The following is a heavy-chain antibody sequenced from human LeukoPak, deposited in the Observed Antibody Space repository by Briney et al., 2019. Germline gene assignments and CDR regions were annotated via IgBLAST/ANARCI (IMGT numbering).Heavy chain of an antibody. CDR3: VRRGNRWGDY. D-gene: IGHD3-16*01. J-gene: IGHJ4*02. CDR2: ISYDGSNK. CDR1: GGTFSSYA. V-gene: IGHV3-30-3*01. Sequence: SCKASGGTFSSYAMHWVRQAPGKGLEWVAVISYDGSNKYYADSVKGRFTISRDNAKNSLYLQMNSLRAEDTALYYCVRRGNRWGDYWGQGTLVTVSS.